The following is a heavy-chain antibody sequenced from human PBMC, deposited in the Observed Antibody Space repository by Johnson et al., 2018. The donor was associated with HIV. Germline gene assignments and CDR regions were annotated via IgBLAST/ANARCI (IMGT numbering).Heavy chain of an antibody. CDR1: GFTFSSYW. D-gene: IGHD6-13*01. J-gene: IGHJ3*02. CDR3: ATSGDKYSSNWGDAFDI. Sequence: VQLVESGGGLVQPGGSLRLSCAASGFTFSSYWMQWVRQAPGKGLVWVSRINSDGSTTSYADSVKGRFTISRDNAKNTLYLQMNRLRAEDTAVYYCATSGDKYSSNWGDAFDIWGQGTMVTVSS. V-gene: IGHV3-74*02. CDR2: INSDGSTT.